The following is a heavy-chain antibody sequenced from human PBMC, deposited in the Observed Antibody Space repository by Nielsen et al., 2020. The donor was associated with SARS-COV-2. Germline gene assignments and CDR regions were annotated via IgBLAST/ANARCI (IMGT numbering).Heavy chain of an antibody. J-gene: IGHJ4*02. D-gene: IGHD6-13*01. Sequence: ASVKVSCKASGYTFTSYGISWVRQAPGQGLEWMGWISAYNGNTNYAQKLQGRVTMTTDTSTSTAYMELRSLRSDDTAVYYCARQGPYSSSGYVVYYFDYWGQGTLVTVSS. CDR1: GYTFTSYG. V-gene: IGHV1-18*01. CDR3: ARQGPYSSSGYVVYYFDY. CDR2: ISAYNGNT.